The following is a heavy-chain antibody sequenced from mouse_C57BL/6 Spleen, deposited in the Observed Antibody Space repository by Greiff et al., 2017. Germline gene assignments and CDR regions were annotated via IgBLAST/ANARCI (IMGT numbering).Heavy chain of an antibody. CDR2: IDPSDSYT. D-gene: IGHD2-4*01. CDR3: ARYYDYDEVWFAY. V-gene: IGHV1-69*01. Sequence: QVQLQQPGAELVMPGASVKLSCKASGYTFTSYWMHWVKQRPGQGLEWIGEIDPSDSYTNYNQKFKGKSTLTVDKSSSTAYMQLSSLTSEDSAVYYCARYYDYDEVWFAYWGQGTLVTVSA. J-gene: IGHJ3*01. CDR1: GYTFTSYW.